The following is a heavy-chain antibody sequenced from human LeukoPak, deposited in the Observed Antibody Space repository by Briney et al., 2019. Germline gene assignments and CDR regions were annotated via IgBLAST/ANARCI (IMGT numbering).Heavy chain of an antibody. Sequence: GGSLRLSCAASGFTFIKYSMTWVRQAPGKGLEWVSAITGSGAFTDYADSVKGRFTISRDNSKSTLYLQMNSLRAEDTAVYYCAKGDGYGSGDEYYYYYYMDVWGKGTTVTVSS. CDR3: AKGDGYGSGDEYYYYYYMDV. CDR1: GFTFIKYS. D-gene: IGHD3-10*01. V-gene: IGHV3-23*01. J-gene: IGHJ6*03. CDR2: ITGSGAFT.